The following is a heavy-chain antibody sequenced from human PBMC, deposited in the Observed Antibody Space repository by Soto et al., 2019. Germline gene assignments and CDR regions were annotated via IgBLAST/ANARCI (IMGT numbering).Heavy chain of an antibody. CDR1: GDSVSSNSAA. D-gene: IGHD5-18*01. Sequence: SQTLSLTCAISGDSVSSNSAAWNWIRQSPSRGLEWLGRTYYRSKWYNDYAVSVKSRITINPDTSKNQFSLQLNSVTPEDTAVYYCARATGYSYGYEAYFDYWGQGTLFTVSS. V-gene: IGHV6-1*01. CDR3: ARATGYSYGYEAYFDY. J-gene: IGHJ4*02. CDR2: TYYRSKWYN.